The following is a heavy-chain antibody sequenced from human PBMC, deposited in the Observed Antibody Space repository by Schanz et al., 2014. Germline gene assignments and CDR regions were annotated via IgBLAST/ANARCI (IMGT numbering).Heavy chain of an antibody. CDR3: AKLVGEVGDVFDY. J-gene: IGHJ4*02. CDR1: GFTFNDYW. V-gene: IGHV3-30*18. Sequence: QVQLVESGGGVVQPGGSLRLSCAASGFTFNDYWMHWVRQVPGKGLEWVAIISYDGRHKNYADSVKGRFTISRDNSKNTLYLQMNSLRAEDTAVYYCAKLVGEVGDVFDYWGQGTLVTVSS. D-gene: IGHD3-10*01. CDR2: ISYDGRHK.